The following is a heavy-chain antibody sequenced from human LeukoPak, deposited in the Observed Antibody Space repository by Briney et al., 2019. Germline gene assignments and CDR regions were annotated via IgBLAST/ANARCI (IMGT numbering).Heavy chain of an antibody. V-gene: IGHV4-39*01. J-gene: IGHJ3*02. CDR2: IYYSGST. Sequence: PSETLSLTCTVSGGSISSSSSYWGWIRQPPGKGLEWIGSIYYSGSTYYNPSLKSRVTISVDTSKNQFSLKLSSVTAADTAVYYCARHSSYGRALERPTAFDIWGQGTMVTVSS. D-gene: IGHD1-1*01. CDR1: GGSISSSSSY. CDR3: ARHSSYGRALERPTAFDI.